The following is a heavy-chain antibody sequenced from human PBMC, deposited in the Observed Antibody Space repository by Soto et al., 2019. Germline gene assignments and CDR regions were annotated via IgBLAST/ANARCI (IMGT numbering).Heavy chain of an antibody. CDR2: INHSGST. Sequence: TSETLSLTCAVYGGSLSGYYWSWIRQPPGKGLEWIGEINHSGSTNYNPSLKSRVTISVDTSKNQFSLKLSSVTAADTAVYYCASRLGYWGHGTLVTVSS. V-gene: IGHV4-34*01. CDR3: ASRLGY. J-gene: IGHJ4*01. CDR1: GGSLSGYY.